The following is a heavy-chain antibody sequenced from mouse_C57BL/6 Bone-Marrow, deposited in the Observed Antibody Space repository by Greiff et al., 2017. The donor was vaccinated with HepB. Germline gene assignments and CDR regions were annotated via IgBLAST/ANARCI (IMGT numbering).Heavy chain of an antibody. Sequence: VQLKESGGDLVKPGGSLKLSCAASGFTFSSYGMSWVRQTPDKRLEWVATISSGGSYTYYPDRVKGRFTISRDNAKNTLYLQMSSLKSEDTAMYYCARPRDGYYPYFDVWGKGTTVTVSS. J-gene: IGHJ1*03. V-gene: IGHV5-6*01. CDR3: ARPRDGYYPYFDV. CDR1: GFTFSSYG. D-gene: IGHD2-3*01. CDR2: ISSGGSYT.